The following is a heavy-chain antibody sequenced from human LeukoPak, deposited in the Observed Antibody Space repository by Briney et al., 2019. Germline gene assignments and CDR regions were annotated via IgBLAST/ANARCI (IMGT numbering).Heavy chain of an antibody. CDR2: IKQDGSEK. CDR3: AKDQYSSGWSEGYFDY. D-gene: IGHD6-19*01. J-gene: IGHJ4*02. CDR1: GFTFSSYW. Sequence: SGGSLRLSCAASGFTFSSYWMSWVRQAPGKGLEWVANIKQDGSEKYYVDSVKGRFTISRDNAKNSLYLQMNSLRAEDTAVYYCAKDQYSSGWSEGYFDYWGQGTLVTVSS. V-gene: IGHV3-7*03.